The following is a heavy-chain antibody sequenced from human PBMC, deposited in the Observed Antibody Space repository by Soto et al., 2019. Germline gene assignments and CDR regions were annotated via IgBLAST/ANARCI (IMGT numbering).Heavy chain of an antibody. Sequence: PGESLKISCAASGFTFSSYAMSWVRQAPGKGLEWVSAISGSGGGTYYADSVKGRFTISRDNSKNTLYLQMNSLRAEDTAVYYCAKAPYCSSWNNWFDPWGQGTLGTVSS. CDR3: AKAPYCSSWNNWFDP. V-gene: IGHV3-23*01. D-gene: IGHD6-13*01. CDR1: GFTFSSYA. J-gene: IGHJ5*02. CDR2: ISGSGGGT.